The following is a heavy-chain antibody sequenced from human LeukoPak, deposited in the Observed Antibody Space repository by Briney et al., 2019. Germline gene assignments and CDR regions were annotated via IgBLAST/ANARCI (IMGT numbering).Heavy chain of an antibody. CDR2: INHSGST. CDR3: ARKVPAAKGPFDY. CDR1: GGSFSGYY. J-gene: IGHJ4*02. V-gene: IGHV4-34*01. Sequence: SETLSLTCAVYGGSFSGYYWSWISQPPGKGLEWIGEINHSGSTNYNPSLKSRVTISVDTSKNQLSLKLSSVTAADTAVNYCARKVPAAKGPFDYWGQGTLVTVSS. D-gene: IGHD2-2*01.